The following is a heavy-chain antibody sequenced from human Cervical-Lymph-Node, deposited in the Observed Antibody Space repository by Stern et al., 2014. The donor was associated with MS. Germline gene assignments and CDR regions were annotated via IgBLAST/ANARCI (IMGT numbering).Heavy chain of an antibody. V-gene: IGHV4-59*01. CDR2: VYYSGKT. D-gene: IGHD1-1*01. J-gene: IGHJ4*02. Sequence: QLQLQESGPGLVKPSETLSLTCAVSGGSISGYYWNWIRQSPGKGLEWIGSVYYSGKTNYNPSLNGRVTISLDTSKSHFSLRLSSVTAGDTAVYYCARDSTAWSPSFDYWGQGTLVTVSS. CDR1: GGSISGYY. CDR3: ARDSTAWSPSFDY.